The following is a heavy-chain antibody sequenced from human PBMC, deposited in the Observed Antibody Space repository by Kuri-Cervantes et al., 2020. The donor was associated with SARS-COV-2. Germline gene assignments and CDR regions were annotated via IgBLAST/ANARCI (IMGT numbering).Heavy chain of an antibody. CDR1: GFTFSSYS. CDR2: ISSSGSTI. CDR3: ASDPPYDSSGYEDY. V-gene: IGHV3-48*04. D-gene: IGHD3-22*01. Sequence: ETLSLTCAASGFTFSSYSMNWVRQAPGKGLEWVSYISSSGSTIYYADSVKGRFTISRDNAKNSLYLQMNSLRAEDTAVYYCASDPPYDSSGYEDYWGQGTLVTVSS. J-gene: IGHJ4*02.